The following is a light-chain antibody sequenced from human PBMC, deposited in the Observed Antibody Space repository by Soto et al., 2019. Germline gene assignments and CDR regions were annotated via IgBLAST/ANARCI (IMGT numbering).Light chain of an antibody. J-gene: IGKJ1*01. CDR1: QDIRND. Sequence: ALQMTQSPSSLSASVGDRVTITCRASQDIRNDLGWYQQKPGKAPKILINAASILQGGVPSRFSGSGSGTDFTLTISSLQPEDFATYYCLQDFNYPRTFGQGTKVEVK. CDR2: AAS. V-gene: IGKV1-6*02. CDR3: LQDFNYPRT.